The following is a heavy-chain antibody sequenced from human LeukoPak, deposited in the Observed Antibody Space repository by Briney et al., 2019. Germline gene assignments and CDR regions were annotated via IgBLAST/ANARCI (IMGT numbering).Heavy chain of an antibody. V-gene: IGHV4-59*08. CDR1: GGSISSYY. CDR3: ARHSTAGHSYGLFDY. CDR2: IYYSGTT. J-gene: IGHJ4*02. Sequence: SETLSLTCTVSGGSISSYYWSWIRQPAGKGLEWIGYIYYSGTTNYNPSLKSRVTILVDTSKNQFSLKLSSVTAADTAVYYCARHSTAGHSYGLFDYWGQGTLVTVYS. D-gene: IGHD5-18*01.